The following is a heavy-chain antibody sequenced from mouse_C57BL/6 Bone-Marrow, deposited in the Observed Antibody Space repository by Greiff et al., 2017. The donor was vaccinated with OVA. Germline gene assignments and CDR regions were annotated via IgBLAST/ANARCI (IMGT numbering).Heavy chain of an antibody. CDR1: GYTFTDYY. J-gene: IGHJ2*01. CDR3: ALMGLRQGGMGYFDY. V-gene: IGHV1-19*01. Sequence: VQLKQSGPVLVKPGASVKMSCKASGYTFTDYYMNWVKQSHGKSLEWIGVINPYNGGTSYNQKFKGKATLTVDKSSSTAYMELNSLTSEDSAVYYCALMGLRQGGMGYFDYWGQGTTLTVSS. D-gene: IGHD2-4*01. CDR2: INPYNGGT.